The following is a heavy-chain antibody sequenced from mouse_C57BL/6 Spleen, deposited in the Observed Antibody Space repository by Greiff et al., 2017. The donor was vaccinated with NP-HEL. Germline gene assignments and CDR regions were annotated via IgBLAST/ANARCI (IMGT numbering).Heavy chain of an antibody. J-gene: IGHJ1*03. V-gene: IGHV1-55*01. CDR1: GYTFTSYW. CDR3: ARSFITTVVAGDWYVDV. Sequence: QVQLQQPGAELVKPGASVKMSCKASGYTFTSYWITWVKQRPGQGLEWIGDIYPGSGSTNYNEKFKSKATLTVDTSSSTAYMQLSSLTSEDSAVYYCARSFITTVVAGDWYVDVWGTGTTVTVSS. CDR2: IYPGSGST. D-gene: IGHD1-1*01.